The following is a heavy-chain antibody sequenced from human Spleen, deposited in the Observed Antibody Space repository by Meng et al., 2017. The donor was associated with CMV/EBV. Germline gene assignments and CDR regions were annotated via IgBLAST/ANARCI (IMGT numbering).Heavy chain of an antibody. D-gene: IGHD3-3*01. CDR1: GFTFSSYN. Sequence: GGSLRLSCAASGFTFSSYNIHWVRQVTGEGLEWVAVITTAGDTYYPGSVKGRFTISRENAKNSLHLQMNNLRAGDTAVYHCVRSRAYHFWSGSSPSGMDVWGQGTTVTVSS. CDR3: VRSRAYHFWSGSSPSGMDV. CDR2: ITTAGDT. J-gene: IGHJ6*02. V-gene: IGHV3-13*01.